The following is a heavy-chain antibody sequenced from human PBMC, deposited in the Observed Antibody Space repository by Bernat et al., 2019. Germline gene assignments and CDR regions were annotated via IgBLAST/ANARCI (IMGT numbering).Heavy chain of an antibody. D-gene: IGHD6-13*01. V-gene: IGHV3-23*01. CDR1: GFTFSSYA. CDR3: AKGLSSSSWYPPPAHDYYYYGMDV. Sequence: EVQLLESGGGLVQPGGSLRLSCTASGFTFSSYAMSWVRQAPGKGLAWVSAISGSGGSTYYEDYVKGRFTISRDNSKNTLYLQMNSLRAEDTAVYYCAKGLSSSSWYPPPAHDYYYYGMDVWGQGTTVTVSS. J-gene: IGHJ6*02. CDR2: ISGSGGST.